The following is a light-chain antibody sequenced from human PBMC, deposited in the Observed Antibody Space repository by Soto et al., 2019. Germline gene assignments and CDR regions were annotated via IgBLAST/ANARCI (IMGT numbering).Light chain of an antibody. CDR2: EVS. J-gene: IGLJ2*01. CDR3: CSCRSTSTLVV. Sequence: QSVLTQPASVSGSPGQSITISCTGTSSDGGGYNYVSWYQQQPGKAPKLMIYEVSNRPSGVSSRFSGSKSGNTASLPISGLQAEDEADYYCCSCRSTSTLVVFGGGTKVTVL. V-gene: IGLV2-14*01. CDR1: SSDGGGYNY.